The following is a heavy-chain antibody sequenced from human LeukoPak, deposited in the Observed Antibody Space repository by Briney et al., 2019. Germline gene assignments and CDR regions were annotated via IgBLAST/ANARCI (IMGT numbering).Heavy chain of an antibody. V-gene: IGHV4-61*02. CDR3: ARVARYCSSTSCRLYYFDY. J-gene: IGHJ4*02. CDR2: IYTSGST. CDR1: GGSISSGSYY. Sequence: KPSETLSLTCTVSGGSISSGSYYWSWIRQPAGKGLEWIGRIYTSGSTNYNPSLKSRVTISVDTSKNQFSLKLSSVTAADTAVYYCARVARYCSSTSCRLYYFDYWGQGTLVTVSS. D-gene: IGHD2-2*01.